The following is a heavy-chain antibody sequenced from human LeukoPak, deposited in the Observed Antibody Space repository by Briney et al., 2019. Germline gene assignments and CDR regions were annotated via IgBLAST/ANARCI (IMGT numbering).Heavy chain of an antibody. CDR1: GGSFSGYY. V-gene: IGHV4-34*01. D-gene: IGHD3-22*01. CDR3: ARHISGHIDY. CDR2: INHSGST. Sequence: PSETLSLTCAVYGGSFSGYYWSWIRQPPGKGLEWIGEINHSGSTNYNPSLKSRVTISVDTSKNQFSLKLSSVTAADTAVYYCARHISGHIDYWGQGTLVTVSS. J-gene: IGHJ4*02.